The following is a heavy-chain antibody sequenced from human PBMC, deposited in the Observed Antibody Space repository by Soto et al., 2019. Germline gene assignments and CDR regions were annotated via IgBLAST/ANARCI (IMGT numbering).Heavy chain of an antibody. CDR2: ISSSGDTT. CDR1: GFTFNNYG. D-gene: IGHD3-10*01. J-gene: IGHJ6*02. V-gene: IGHV3-23*01. Sequence: PVGSLRLSCAASGFTFNNYGMTWVRQAPGKGLEWVSGISSSGDTTYYADSVKGRLTISRDNSKNTLYLQMTSLRAEDTAVYYCASEYGSGSYGYYYGMDVWGQGTTVTVSS. CDR3: ASEYGSGSYGYYYGMDV.